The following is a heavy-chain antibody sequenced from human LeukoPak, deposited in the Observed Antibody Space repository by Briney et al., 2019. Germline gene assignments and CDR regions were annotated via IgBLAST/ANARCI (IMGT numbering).Heavy chain of an antibody. CDR3: ARSGTAYYYDSSGYRIFDY. CDR2: IKQDGSEK. D-gene: IGHD3-22*01. Sequence: PGGSLRLSCAASGFTFSSYWMSWVRQAPGKGLEWVANIKQDGSEKYYVDSVKGRFTISRDNAKNSLYLQMNTLRAEDTAVYYCARSGTAYYYDSSGYRIFDYWGQGTLVTVSS. CDR1: GFTFSSYW. V-gene: IGHV3-7*01. J-gene: IGHJ4*02.